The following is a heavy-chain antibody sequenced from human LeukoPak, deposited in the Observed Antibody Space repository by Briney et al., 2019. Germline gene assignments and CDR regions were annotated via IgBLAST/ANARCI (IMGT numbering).Heavy chain of an antibody. CDR3: AKRGVVIRVVLVGFHKEAYYFDS. J-gene: IGHJ4*02. Sequence: GGPLRLSCTASGITLSNYGMSWVRQAPGKGLEWVAGIGGSGGSTNYADSVKGRFTISRDSPKNTLYLQMNSVRAEDTAVYFCAKRGVVIRVVLVGFHKEAYYFDSWGQGALVTVSS. V-gene: IGHV3-23*01. D-gene: IGHD3-10*01. CDR1: GITLSNYG. CDR2: IGGSGGST.